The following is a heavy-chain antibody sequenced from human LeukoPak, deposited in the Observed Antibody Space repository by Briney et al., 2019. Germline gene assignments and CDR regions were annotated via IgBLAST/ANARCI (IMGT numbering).Heavy chain of an antibody. Sequence: GGSLRLSCAASGFTFSSYWMSWVRQAPGKGREWVANIKQDGSEKYYVDSVKGRFTISRDNAKNSLHLQMNTLRAEDTAVYYCAREGEDYGDYGDFDYWGQGTLVTVSS. J-gene: IGHJ4*02. CDR2: IKQDGSEK. CDR1: GFTFSSYW. CDR3: AREGEDYGDYGDFDY. D-gene: IGHD4-17*01. V-gene: IGHV3-7*01.